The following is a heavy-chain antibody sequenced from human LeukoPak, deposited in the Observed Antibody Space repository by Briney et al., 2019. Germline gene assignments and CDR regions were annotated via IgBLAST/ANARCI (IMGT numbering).Heavy chain of an antibody. D-gene: IGHD1-26*01. CDR1: GYTFTAHY. J-gene: IGHJ5*02. CDR2: INPSGSDT. V-gene: IGHV1-46*01. Sequence: ASVKVSCKATGYTFTAHYMHWVRQAPGQGLEWMGLINPSGSDTVYAQKFQGRLTMTRDMSTSTDYMELSSLRFDDTAVYYCARNNSMGDTVWWFDPWGQGTLVTVSS. CDR3: ARNNSMGDTVWWFDP.